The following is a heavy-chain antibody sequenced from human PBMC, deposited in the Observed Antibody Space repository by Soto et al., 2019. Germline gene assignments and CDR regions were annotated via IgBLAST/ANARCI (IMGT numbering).Heavy chain of an antibody. CDR2: ISSSSSYI. J-gene: IGHJ6*02. CDR1: GFTFSSYS. D-gene: IGHD5-18*01. CDR3: ARVGWIQLPRDYYGMDV. V-gene: IGHV3-21*01. Sequence: LRLSCAASGFTFSSYSMNWVRQAPGKGLEWVSSISSSSSYIYYADSVKGRFTISRDNAKNSLYLQMNSLRAEDTAVYYCARVGWIQLPRDYYGMDVWGQGTTVTVSS.